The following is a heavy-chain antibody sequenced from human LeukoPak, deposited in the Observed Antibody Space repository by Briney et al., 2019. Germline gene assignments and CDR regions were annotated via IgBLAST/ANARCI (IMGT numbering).Heavy chain of an antibody. V-gene: IGHV3-21*01. CDR2: ISSSCDYI. J-gene: IGHJ6*02. Sequence: GGSLRLSCAASGFTFSSYSMSWVRQAPGKGLEWVSSISSSCDYIYYADSVKGRFTISRDNANNSLHLQMNSLRAEDTAVYYCARDWSSSAWRDGVDVWGQGTTVSVSS. D-gene: IGHD6-19*01. CDR3: ARDWSSSAWRDGVDV. CDR1: GFTFSSYS.